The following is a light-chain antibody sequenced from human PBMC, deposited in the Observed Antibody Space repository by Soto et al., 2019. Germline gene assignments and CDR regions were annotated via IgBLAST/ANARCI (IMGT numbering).Light chain of an antibody. Sequence: EIVLTQSPGTLSLSPGERATLSYRASQSVGSSYLAWYQQRPGQAPRLLIYGASSRATGIPARFSGSGSGTDFTLTISRLEPEDFAVYYCHQYGTSPYTFGQGTKLEIK. CDR3: HQYGTSPYT. V-gene: IGKV3-20*01. CDR1: QSVGSSY. CDR2: GAS. J-gene: IGKJ2*01.